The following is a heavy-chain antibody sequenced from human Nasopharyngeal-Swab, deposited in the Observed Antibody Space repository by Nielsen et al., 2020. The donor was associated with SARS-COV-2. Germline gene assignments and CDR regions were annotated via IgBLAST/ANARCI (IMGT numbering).Heavy chain of an antibody. CDR2: ISSSGSTI. J-gene: IGHJ4*02. D-gene: IGHD6-13*01. CDR3: ARYSSSWGFFDF. V-gene: IGHV3-11*04. Sequence: GESLKISCAASGFTFSDYYMSWIRQAPGKGLEWVSYISSSGSTIYYADSVKGRFTISRDNAKNSLYLQMNSLRAEDTAVYYCARYSSSWGFFDFWGQGTLVTFSS. CDR1: GFTFSDYY.